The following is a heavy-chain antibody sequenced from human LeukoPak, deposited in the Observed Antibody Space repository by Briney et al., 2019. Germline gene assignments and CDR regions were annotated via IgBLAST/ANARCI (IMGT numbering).Heavy chain of an antibody. CDR2: FDPEDGET. J-gene: IGHJ4*02. Sequence: ASVKVSCKVSGYTLTELSMHWVRQAPGKGLEWMGGFDPEDGETIYAQKFQGRVTMTEDTSTDTAYMELSSLRSEDTAVYYCATDPVGATPADYWGQGTLVTVSS. CDR1: GYTLTELS. CDR3: ATDPVGATPADY. D-gene: IGHD1-26*01. V-gene: IGHV1-24*01.